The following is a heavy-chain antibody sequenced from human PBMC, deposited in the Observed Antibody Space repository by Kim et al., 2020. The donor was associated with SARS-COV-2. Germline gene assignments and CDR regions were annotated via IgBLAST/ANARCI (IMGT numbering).Heavy chain of an antibody. CDR3: ANLPRDSSGFDY. J-gene: IGHJ4*02. CDR2: ISGSGGST. V-gene: IGHV3-23*01. D-gene: IGHD3-22*01. CDR1: GFTFSSYA. Sequence: GGSLRLSCAASGFTFSSYAMSWVRQAPGKGLEWVSAISGSGGSTYYADSVKGRFTISRDNSKNTLYLQMNSLRAEDTAVYYCANLPRDSSGFDYWGQGTLVTVSS.